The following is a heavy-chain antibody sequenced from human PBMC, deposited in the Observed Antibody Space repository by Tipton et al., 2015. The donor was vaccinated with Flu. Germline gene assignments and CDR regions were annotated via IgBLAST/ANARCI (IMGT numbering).Heavy chain of an antibody. V-gene: IGHV4-34*01. CDR2: INHSGST. Sequence: TLSLTCAVYGGSFSGYYWSWIRQPPGKGLEWIGEINHSGSTNYNPSLKSRVTISVDTSKNQFSLRLSSVTAADTAVYYCARAHRRPAGGYYYYYYGMGVWGQGTTVTVS. CDR1: GGSFSGYY. J-gene: IGHJ6*02. D-gene: IGHD3-10*01. CDR3: ARAHRRPAGGYYYYYYGMGV.